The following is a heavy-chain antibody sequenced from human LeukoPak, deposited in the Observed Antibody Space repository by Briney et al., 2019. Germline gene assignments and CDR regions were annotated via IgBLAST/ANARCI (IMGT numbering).Heavy chain of an antibody. J-gene: IGHJ4*02. D-gene: IGHD4-17*01. CDR3: AKAGYGDYEYYFDY. V-gene: IGHV1-8*01. CDR1: GYTFTSYD. Sequence: ASVKVSCKASGYTFTSYDINWVRQATGQGLEWMGWMNPNSGNTGYAQKFQGRVTMTRNTSISTAYMELSSLRSEDTAVYYCAKAGYGDYEYYFDYWGQGTLSPSPQ. CDR2: MNPNSGNT.